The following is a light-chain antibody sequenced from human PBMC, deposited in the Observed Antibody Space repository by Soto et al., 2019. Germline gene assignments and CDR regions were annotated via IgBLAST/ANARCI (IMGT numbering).Light chain of an antibody. CDR3: MQALQTPRT. Sequence: DIVMTQSPLSLPVTPGEPASISCRSSQSLLHTNGYNYLDWYLQKPGQSPQLLIYLGSNRASGVPDRFSGSGSGTDFTLKIIRVEAEDVWVYYCMQALQTPRTFGQGTKLEI. CDR1: QSLLHTNGYNY. CDR2: LGS. V-gene: IGKV2-28*01. J-gene: IGKJ2*01.